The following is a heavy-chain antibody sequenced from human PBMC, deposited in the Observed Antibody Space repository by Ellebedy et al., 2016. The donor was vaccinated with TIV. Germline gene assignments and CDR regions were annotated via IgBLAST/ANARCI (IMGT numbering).Heavy chain of an antibody. V-gene: IGHV3-30*03. J-gene: IGHJ2*01. D-gene: IGHD4-23*01. Sequence: GESLKISCAASGFIFNRYGIQWVRQAPDKGLEWIGVIASDGGATVYADFVRGRFTLSRDNSRNTVYLQMNSLSPDDTAVYYCTREARWGNWYFDLWGRGTLVAVST. CDR3: TREARWGNWYFDL. CDR1: GFIFNRYG. CDR2: IASDGGAT.